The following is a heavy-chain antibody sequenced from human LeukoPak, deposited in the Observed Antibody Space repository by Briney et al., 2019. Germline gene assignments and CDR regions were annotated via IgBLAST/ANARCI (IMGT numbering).Heavy chain of an antibody. CDR2: IYNSGHT. Sequence: SETLSLTCTVSGYSISSPYYWGWIRQPAGKGLEWIGRIYNSGHTRYNPSLKSRVTLSVDTSKNQFSLRLTSVTAADTAVYYCAREYVTMVRDVIIMNSYYYYMDVWGKGTTVTISS. D-gene: IGHD3-10*01. V-gene: IGHV4-38-2*02. CDR3: AREYVTMVRDVIIMNSYYYYMDV. J-gene: IGHJ6*03. CDR1: GYSISSPYY.